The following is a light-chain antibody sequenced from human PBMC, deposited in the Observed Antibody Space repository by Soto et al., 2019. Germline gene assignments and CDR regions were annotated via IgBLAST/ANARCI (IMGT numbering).Light chain of an antibody. CDR1: QSVSSSY. J-gene: IGKJ4*01. CDR2: DAS. V-gene: IGKV3D-20*02. Sequence: EIVLTQSPGTLSLSPGERATLSCRASQSVSSSYLACYQQKPGQAPRLLIYDASNRATGIPARFSGSGSGTDFTLTISSLEPEDFAVYYCQQRSNWPLSFGGGTKVDIK. CDR3: QQRSNWPLS.